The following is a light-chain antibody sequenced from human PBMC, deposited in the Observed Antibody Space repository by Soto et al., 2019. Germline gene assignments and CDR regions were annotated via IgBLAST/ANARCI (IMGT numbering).Light chain of an antibody. Sequence: NRITQCPFSLSASSGDSGTSACRASRTRXGYVSWYQVRPGEAPNGLXADASSLQTGGPSRLRGSGSATDFTLTINSLQPEYLAVFYCQQTYIPTGTFGEGTKVDIK. CDR1: RTRXGY. CDR2: DAS. J-gene: IGKJ1*01. V-gene: IGKV1-39*01. CDR3: QQTYIPTGT.